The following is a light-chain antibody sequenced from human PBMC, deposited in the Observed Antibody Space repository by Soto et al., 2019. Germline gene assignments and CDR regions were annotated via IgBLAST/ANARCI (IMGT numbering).Light chain of an antibody. V-gene: IGKV1-39*01. CDR1: QSISSY. CDR3: QQSYSTPRGFT. Sequence: DIQVTQSPSSLSASVGDRVTITCRASQSISSYLNWYQQKPGKAPELLISAASSLQSGIPSRFSGSGSGTDFTLTISSLQPEDFATYYCQQSYSTPRGFTFGPGTKVDIK. CDR2: AAS. J-gene: IGKJ3*01.